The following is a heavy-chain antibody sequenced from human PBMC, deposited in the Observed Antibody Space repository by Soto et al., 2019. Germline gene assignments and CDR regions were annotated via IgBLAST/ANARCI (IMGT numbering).Heavy chain of an antibody. J-gene: IGHJ5*02. CDR3: AHRGGDSSFGSWFDP. CDR2: IYWDDDK. V-gene: IGHV2-5*02. CDR1: GFSLSTSGVG. Sequence: SGPTLVNPTQTLTLTCTFSGFSLSTSGVGVGSIRQPPGKALEWLALIYWDDDKRYSPSLKSRLTITKDTSKNQVVLTMTNMDPVDTATYYYAHRGGDSSFGSWFDPWGQGTLVTVSS. D-gene: IGHD6-13*01.